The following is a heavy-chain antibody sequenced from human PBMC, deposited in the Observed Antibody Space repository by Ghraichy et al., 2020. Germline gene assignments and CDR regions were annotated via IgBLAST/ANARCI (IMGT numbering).Heavy chain of an antibody. D-gene: IGHD3-9*01. CDR1: GYTFTGYY. CDR3: ASDSVATFTGIGY. V-gene: IGHV1-2*02. CDR2: INPNSGGT. J-gene: IGHJ4*02. Sequence: ASVKVSCKASGYTFTGYYMHWVRQAPGQGLEWMGWINPNSGGTDYAQNFQGRVTMTRDTSISTAYMELSRLRSDDTAVYYCASDSVATFTGIGYWGQGTLVTVSS.